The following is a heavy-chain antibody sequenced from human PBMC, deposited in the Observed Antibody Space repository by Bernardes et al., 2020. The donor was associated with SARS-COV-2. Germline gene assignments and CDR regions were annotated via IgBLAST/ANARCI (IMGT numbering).Heavy chain of an antibody. J-gene: IGHJ4*02. V-gene: IGHV1-2*02. CDR3: ARDKLPVDYAVDY. D-gene: IGHD4-17*01. CDR2: INPNSGGT. Sequence: ASVKVSCKASGYTFTGYYMHWVRQAPGQGLEWMGWINPNSGGTNYAQKFQGRVTMTRDTSISTAHIELSRLRSDDTAVYYCARDKLPVDYAVDYWGQGTLVTVSS. CDR1: GYTFTGYY.